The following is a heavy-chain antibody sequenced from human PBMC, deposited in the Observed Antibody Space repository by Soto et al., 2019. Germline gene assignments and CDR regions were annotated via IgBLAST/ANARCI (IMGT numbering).Heavy chain of an antibody. CDR1: GFTFSSYG. J-gene: IGHJ3*02. V-gene: IGHV3-33*01. D-gene: IGHD3-10*01. CDR2: IWYDGSNK. Sequence: QVQLVESGGGVVQPGRSLRLSCAASGFTFSSYGMHWVRQAPGKGLEWVAVIWYDGSNKYYADSVKGRFTISRDNSKNTLYLQMNSLRAEDTAVYYCASGARSGPGGLDAFDIWGQGTMVTVSS. CDR3: ASGARSGPGGLDAFDI.